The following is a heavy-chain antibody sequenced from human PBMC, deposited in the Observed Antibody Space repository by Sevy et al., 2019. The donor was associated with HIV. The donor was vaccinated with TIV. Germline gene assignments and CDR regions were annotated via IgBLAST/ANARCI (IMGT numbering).Heavy chain of an antibody. CDR2: ISYHGSYK. CDR3: ARDYSETSSYSGR. D-gene: IGHD2-15*01. V-gene: IGHV3-30*04. J-gene: IGHJ4*02. CDR1: GFSFSSYG. Sequence: GGSLRLSCAGSGFSFSSYGMVWVRQAPGKGLEWVALISYHGSYKYYADSVKGRFIISRDNSEATMYLQMNSLSPEDTAIYYCARDYSETSSYSGRWGQGTLVTVSS.